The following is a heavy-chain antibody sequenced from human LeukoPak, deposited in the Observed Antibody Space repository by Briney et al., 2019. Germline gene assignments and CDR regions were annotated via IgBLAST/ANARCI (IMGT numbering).Heavy chain of an antibody. Sequence: GGSLRLSCAASGFTFSSYSMNWVRQAPGKGLEWVSAISSSGRYIYYADSVKGRFTISRDSAKNSLYLQMDSLRAEDTAVYYCARVANDFHPDCWGQGTLVTVSS. CDR3: ARVANDFHPDC. D-gene: IGHD2-21*02. CDR1: GFTFSSYS. J-gene: IGHJ4*02. CDR2: ISSSGRYI. V-gene: IGHV3-21*01.